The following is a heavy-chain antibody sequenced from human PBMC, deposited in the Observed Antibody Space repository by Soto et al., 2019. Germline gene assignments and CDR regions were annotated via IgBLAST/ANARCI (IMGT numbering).Heavy chain of an antibody. CDR3: ARDRTPYYDFWSGRLALSGMDV. J-gene: IGHJ6*02. D-gene: IGHD3-3*01. CDR2: ISAYNGNT. CDR1: GYTFTSYG. Sequence: ASVKVSCQASGYTFTSYGISWVRQAPGQGLELMGWISAYNGNTNYAQKLQGRVTMTTDTSTSTAYMELRSLRSDDTAVYYCARDRTPYYDFWSGRLALSGMDVWGQGTTVTVSS. V-gene: IGHV1-18*01.